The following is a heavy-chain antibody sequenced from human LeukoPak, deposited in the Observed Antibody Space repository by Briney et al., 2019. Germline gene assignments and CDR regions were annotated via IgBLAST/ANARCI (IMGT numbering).Heavy chain of an antibody. Sequence: GGSLRLSCAASGFTFSDYYMSWIRQAPGKGLEWVSYISSSGSTIYYADSVKGRFTISRDNAKNSLYLQMNSLGAEDTALYYCARELPPPHGGMDVWGQGTTVTVSS. CDR1: GFTFSDYY. V-gene: IGHV3-11*01. J-gene: IGHJ6*02. D-gene: IGHD2-15*01. CDR2: ISSSGSTI. CDR3: ARELPPPHGGMDV.